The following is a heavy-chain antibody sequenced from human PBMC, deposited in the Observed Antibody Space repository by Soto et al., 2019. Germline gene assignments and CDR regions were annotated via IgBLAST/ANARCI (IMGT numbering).Heavy chain of an antibody. J-gene: IGHJ4*02. V-gene: IGHV1-69*01. CDR3: ARTGGNPQLDY. D-gene: IGHD2-15*01. CDR2: IIPIFGTA. Sequence: QVQLVQSGAEVKKPGSSVNVSCKASGGTFSSYAISWVRQAPGQGLEWMGGIIPIFGTANYAQKFQGRVTITADESTSTAYMERSSRRAEDTAVDYCARTGGNPQLDYWGQGTLVTVSS. CDR1: GGTFSSYA.